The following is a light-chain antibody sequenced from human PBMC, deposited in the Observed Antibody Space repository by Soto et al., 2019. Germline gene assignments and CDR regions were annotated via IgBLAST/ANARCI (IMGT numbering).Light chain of an antibody. CDR3: QQSYSTPLT. CDR1: QSISSY. J-gene: IGKJ4*01. V-gene: IGKV1-39*01. Sequence: DIQMTQSPSSLSASVGERVTITCRASQSISSYLNWYQQKPGKAPKLLIYAASSLQSGVPSRFSGSGSGTDFTLTISSLQPEDFATYYCQQSYSTPLTFGGGTKVDI. CDR2: AAS.